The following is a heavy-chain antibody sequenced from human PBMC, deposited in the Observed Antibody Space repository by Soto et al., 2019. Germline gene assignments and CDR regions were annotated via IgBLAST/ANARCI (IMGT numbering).Heavy chain of an antibody. D-gene: IGHD3-9*01. CDR3: ARYFLRGRFFDS. V-gene: IGHV3-23*01. CDR1: GFTFSNYA. J-gene: IGHJ4*02. CDR2: ISPSGDRT. Sequence: GGSLRLSCATSGFTFSNYAMNWVRQAPGKGLECISGISPSGDRTLYADSVKGRSTISRDNSKNMLYLQMNSLRDEDTAVYYCARYFLRGRFFDSWGQGTLVTVSS.